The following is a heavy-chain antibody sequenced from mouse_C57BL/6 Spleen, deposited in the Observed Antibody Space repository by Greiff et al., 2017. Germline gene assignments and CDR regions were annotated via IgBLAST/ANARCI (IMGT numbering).Heavy chain of an antibody. CDR3: ARGGNWPFAY. CDR1: GFTFSDYG. V-gene: IGHV5-17*01. Sequence: EVKLVESGGGLVKPGGSLKLSCAASGFTFSDYGMHWVRQAPEKGLEWVAYISSGSSTIYYADTVKGRFTISRDNAKNTLFLQMPSLRSEDTAMYYCARGGNWPFAYWGQGTLVTVSA. CDR2: ISSGSSTI. D-gene: IGHD2-1*01. J-gene: IGHJ3*01.